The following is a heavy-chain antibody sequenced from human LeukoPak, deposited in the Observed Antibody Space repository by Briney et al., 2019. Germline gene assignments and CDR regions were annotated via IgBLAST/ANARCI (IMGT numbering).Heavy chain of an antibody. V-gene: IGHV4-4*09. J-gene: IGHJ4*02. CDR2: IYTSGST. CDR1: GGSISSYY. D-gene: IGHD5-24*01. Sequence: PSETLSLTCTVSGGSISSYYWSWIRQPPGKGLEWIGYIYTSGSTNYNPSLKSRVTISVDTSKNQFSPKLSSVTAADTAVYYCARHARRDGYNYLGTFDYWGQGTLVTVSS. CDR3: ARHARRDGYNYLGTFDY.